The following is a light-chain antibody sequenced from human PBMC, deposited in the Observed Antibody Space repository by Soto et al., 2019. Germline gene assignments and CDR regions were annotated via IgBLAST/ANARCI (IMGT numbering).Light chain of an antibody. CDR2: DVN. CDR3: SSYTSGSTPVV. CDR1: SGDIGGYNY. V-gene: IGLV2-14*01. Sequence: QSVLTQPASVSGSPGQSITISCTGTSGDIGGYNYASWYQQHPARAPKLMIYDVNNRPSGVSNRFSGSKSGNTASLTISGLQAEDEADYYCSSYTSGSTPVVFGGGTKLTVL. J-gene: IGLJ2*01.